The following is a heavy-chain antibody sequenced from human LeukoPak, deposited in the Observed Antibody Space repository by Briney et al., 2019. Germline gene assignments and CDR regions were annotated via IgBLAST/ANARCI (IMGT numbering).Heavy chain of an antibody. D-gene: IGHD1-26*01. V-gene: IGHV3-48*01. J-gene: IGHJ5*02. CDR1: GFTFSSYR. Sequence: GGSLRLSCAASGFTFSSYRMNWVRQAPGKGLEWISYISANSGTIWYADSVKGRFSISRDNAKNSLFLHMNSLRAEDTAVYYCVRDLTIVGVAQVHHWGQGTLVTVSS. CDR3: VRDLTIVGVAQVHH. CDR2: ISANSGTI.